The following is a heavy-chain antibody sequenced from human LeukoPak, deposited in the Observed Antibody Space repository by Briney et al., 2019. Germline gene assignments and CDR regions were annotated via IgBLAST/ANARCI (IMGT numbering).Heavy chain of an antibody. V-gene: IGHV1-2*04. CDR3: ARGAAAGTGYYYYGMDV. Sequence: ASVKVSCKASGYTFTGYYMHWVRQAPGQGLEWMGWINPNSGDTNYAQKFQGWVSMTRDTSISTAYMELSRLKSDDTAVYYCARGAAAGTGYYYYGMDVWGQGTTVTVSS. J-gene: IGHJ6*02. CDR2: INPNSGDT. CDR1: GYTFTGYY. D-gene: IGHD6-13*01.